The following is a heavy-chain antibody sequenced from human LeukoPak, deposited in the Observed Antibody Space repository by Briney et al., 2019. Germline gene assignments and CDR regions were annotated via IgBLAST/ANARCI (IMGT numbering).Heavy chain of an antibody. CDR3: ARVGEWLLYYYYYYMDV. CDR2: INHSGST. CDR1: GGSFSGYY. D-gene: IGHD3-16*01. Sequence: SETLSLTCAVYGGSFSGYYWSWIRQPPGKGLEWIGEINHSGSTNYNPSFKSRVTISVDTSKNQFSLKLSSVTAADTAVYYCARVGEWLLYYYYYYMDVWGKGTTVTVSS. J-gene: IGHJ6*03. V-gene: IGHV4-34*01.